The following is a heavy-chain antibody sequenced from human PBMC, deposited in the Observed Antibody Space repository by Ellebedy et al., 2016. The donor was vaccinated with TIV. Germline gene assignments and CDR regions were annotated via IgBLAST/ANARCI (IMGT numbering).Heavy chain of an antibody. CDR1: GDSVASNSAA. D-gene: IGHD6-13*01. CDR3: TRSGYSSRTDYYYMDV. CDR2: TFYRSNWFN. V-gene: IGHV6-1*01. Sequence: SETLSLXCAISGDSVASNSAAWNWIRQSPSRGLQWLGRTFYRSNWFNDYAISVKSRITITPDTSRNQFSLQLNSVTPDDTAVYYCTRSGYSSRTDYYYMDVWGKGTTVTVSS. J-gene: IGHJ6*03.